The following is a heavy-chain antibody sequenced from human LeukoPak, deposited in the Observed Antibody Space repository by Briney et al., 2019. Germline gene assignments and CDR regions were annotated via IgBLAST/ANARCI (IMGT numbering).Heavy chain of an antibody. CDR1: GFTFSSYE. J-gene: IGHJ4*02. Sequence: GGSLRLSCAASGFTFSSYEMNWVRQAPGKGLEWAAVISYDGSNKYYADSVKGRFTISRDNSKNTLYLQMNSLRAEDTAVYYCAKEFESYGSGTHFDYWGQGTLVTVSS. CDR2: ISYDGSNK. D-gene: IGHD3-10*01. V-gene: IGHV3-30*18. CDR3: AKEFESYGSGTHFDY.